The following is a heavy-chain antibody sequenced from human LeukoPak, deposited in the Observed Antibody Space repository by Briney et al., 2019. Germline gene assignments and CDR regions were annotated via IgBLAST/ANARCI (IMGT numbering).Heavy chain of an antibody. CDR1: GYTFSGYW. CDR2: INPDSGGR. V-gene: IGHV1-2*06. J-gene: IGHJ6*02. Sequence: ASLKVSCKASGYTFSGYWMQWVRQVPGQGLVWMARINPDSGGRTYAQKFKGRVTMTRDTSITTAYMELSRLRSDDTAVYYCARDPIVQAGYYYGMDVWGQGTTVTVSS. D-gene: IGHD2/OR15-2a*01. CDR3: ARDPIVQAGYYYGMDV.